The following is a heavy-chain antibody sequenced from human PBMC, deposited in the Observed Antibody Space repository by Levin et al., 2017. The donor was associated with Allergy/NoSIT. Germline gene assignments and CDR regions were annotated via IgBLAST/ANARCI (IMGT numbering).Heavy chain of an antibody. V-gene: IGHV3-7*01. CDR1: GFTFFRSW. D-gene: IGHD3-22*01. CDR2: INQDGSEE. CDR3: ARDPYDNGGFGAFGV. Sequence: GGSLRLSCAASGFTFFRSWMTWVRQAPGKGLEWVANINQDGSEEVYVNYLKGRFTISRDNSKNSLYLQMNSLRAEDTAVYYCARDPYDNGGFGAFGVWGQGTMVTVSS. J-gene: IGHJ3*01.